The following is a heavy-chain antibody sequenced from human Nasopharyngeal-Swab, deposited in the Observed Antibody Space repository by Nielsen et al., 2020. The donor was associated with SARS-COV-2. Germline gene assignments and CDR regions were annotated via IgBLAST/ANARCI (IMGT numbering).Heavy chain of an antibody. V-gene: IGHV1-3*01. CDR1: GYTFTSYA. CDR2: INAGNGNT. Sequence: ASVKVSCKASGYTFTSYAMHWVRQAPGQRLEWMGWINAGNGNTKYSQKFQGRVTITRDTSASTAYMELSSLRSEDTAVYYCARDTPAITIFGVVINYYYYYMDVWGKGITVTVSS. J-gene: IGHJ6*03. D-gene: IGHD3-3*01. CDR3: ARDTPAITIFGVVINYYYYYMDV.